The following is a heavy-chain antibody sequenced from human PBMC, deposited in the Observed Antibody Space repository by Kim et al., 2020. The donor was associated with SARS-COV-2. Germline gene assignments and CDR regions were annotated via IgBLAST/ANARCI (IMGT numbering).Heavy chain of an antibody. D-gene: IGHD2-15*01. J-gene: IGHJ6*02. CDR3: VKDSGSRLYSGLGG. Sequence: GGSLRLSCAASGFSFSSFAMSWVRQAPGKGLEWVSSLTPNGDNTYYADSVRGRFTISRDNSRNTLNLQMNSLRAEDTAVYYCVKDSGSRLYSGLGGWGQG. V-gene: IGHV3-23*01. CDR2: LTPNGDNT. CDR1: GFSFSSFA.